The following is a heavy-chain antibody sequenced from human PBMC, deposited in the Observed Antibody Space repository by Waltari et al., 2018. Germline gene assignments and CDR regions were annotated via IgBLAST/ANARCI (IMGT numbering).Heavy chain of an antibody. CDR3: VKWDYSGSGFSHFYPMDV. CDR1: GFGFGNFG. Sequence: QVQLVESGGGMVQPGRSLSLSCVASGFGFGNFGMHWFRQAPGKGLEWVAFISYDGSNEYYRDSVKGRFTISRDNSKNRLSLQMNSLTPEDTAVYHCVKWDYSGSGFSHFYPMDVWGQGTTVTVS. J-gene: IGHJ6*02. D-gene: IGHD3-10*01. CDR2: ISYDGSNE. V-gene: IGHV3-30*18.